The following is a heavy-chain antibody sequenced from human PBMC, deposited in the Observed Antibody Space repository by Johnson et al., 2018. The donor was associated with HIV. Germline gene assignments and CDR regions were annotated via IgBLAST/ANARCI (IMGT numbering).Heavy chain of an antibody. CDR3: ARDVGAFDI. CDR1: GFTFSSYD. Sequence: VQLVESGGGVVQPGGSLRLSCATSGFTFSSYDMHWVRQATGKGLEWVSAIGTAGDTSYPGSVKGRFTISRDNSKNTLYLQMDSLRTEDTAVYYCARDVGAFDIWGQGTMVTVSS. CDR2: IGTAGDT. J-gene: IGHJ3*02. V-gene: IGHV3-13*01.